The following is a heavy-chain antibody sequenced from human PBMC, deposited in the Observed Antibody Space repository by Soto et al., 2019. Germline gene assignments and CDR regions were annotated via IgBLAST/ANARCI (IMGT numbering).Heavy chain of an antibody. CDR1: GGSISSYY. Sequence: SETLSLTCTVSGGSISSYYWSWIRQPPEKGLEWIGYIYYSGSTNYNPSLKSRVTISVNTSKNQFSLKLSSVTAADTAVYYCARLAPGTESYYFDYWGQGTLVTVSS. CDR3: ARLAPGTESYYFDY. V-gene: IGHV4-59*08. J-gene: IGHJ4*02. D-gene: IGHD1-1*01. CDR2: IYYSGST.